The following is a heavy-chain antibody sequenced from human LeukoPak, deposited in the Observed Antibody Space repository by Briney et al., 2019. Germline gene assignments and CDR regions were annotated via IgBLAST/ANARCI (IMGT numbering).Heavy chain of an antibody. CDR2: INTDGTVT. Sequence: PGGSLRLSCAASGFTISSYCMLWVRQAPGKGLESVSRINTDGTVTTYADSVKGRFTVSRDNADNTMFLQMNSVRDEDTAVYYCATTQWLALPPDSWGQGTPVTVSS. J-gene: IGHJ4*02. D-gene: IGHD6-19*01. V-gene: IGHV3-74*01. CDR1: GFTISSYC. CDR3: ATTQWLALPPDS.